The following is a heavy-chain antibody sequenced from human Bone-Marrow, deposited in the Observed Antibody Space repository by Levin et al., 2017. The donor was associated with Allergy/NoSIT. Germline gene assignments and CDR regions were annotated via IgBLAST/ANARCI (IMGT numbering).Heavy chain of an antibody. CDR1: GYTFTSYY. CDR2: INPSGGST. J-gene: IGHJ3*02. V-gene: IGHV1-46*01. D-gene: IGHD6-13*01. Sequence: GASVKVSCKASGYTFTSYYMHWVRQAPGQGLEWMGIINPSGGSTSYAQKFQGRVTMTRDTSTSTVYMELSSLRSEDTAVYCCAGGRVGIAAAALPEDIWGQGTMVTVSS. CDR3: AGGRVGIAAAALPEDI.